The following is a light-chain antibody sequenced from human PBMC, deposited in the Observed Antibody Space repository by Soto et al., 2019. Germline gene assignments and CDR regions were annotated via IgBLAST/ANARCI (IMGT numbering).Light chain of an antibody. Sequence: EIPLTQSPSTLSPSPGERATLSCRSSQSVSNNYSAWYQQRPGQAPSLLLYSASNRAIDIPDRFSGSGCGTETALSIAILEPEDFEVYYCQQYECSRHSFGGGTKVDIK. CDR1: QSVSNNY. V-gene: IGKV3-20*01. CDR3: QQYECSRHS. CDR2: SAS. J-gene: IGKJ4*01.